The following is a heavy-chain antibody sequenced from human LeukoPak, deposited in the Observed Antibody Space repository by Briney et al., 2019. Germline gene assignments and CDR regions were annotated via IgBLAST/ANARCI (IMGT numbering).Heavy chain of an antibody. CDR3: ARGDSTTASFDY. D-gene: IGHD2/OR15-2a*01. Sequence: GGSLRLSCAASGFTFSSYWMSWVRQAPGKGLEWVANIKQDGSEQYYGDSVKGRFTISRDNSKNTLYLQMNSLRPEDTAVYYCARGDSTTASFDYWGQGTLVTVSS. V-gene: IGHV3-7*04. CDR2: IKQDGSEQ. J-gene: IGHJ4*02. CDR1: GFTFSSYW.